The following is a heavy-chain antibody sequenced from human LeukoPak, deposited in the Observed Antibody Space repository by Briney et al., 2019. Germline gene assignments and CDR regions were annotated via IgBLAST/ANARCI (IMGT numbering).Heavy chain of an antibody. CDR1: VFTFSSYS. D-gene: IGHD3-22*01. Sequence: GGSLSRYCAHSVFTFSSYSMNWVRQAPGQGLEWVSSVNNSISAIYYNDSVKDRFTITRDNTKNSLYLQMNSLRAEDTAAYYCACSPNYYDSSGYYGYFDYWGQGTLVTVSS. CDR3: ACSPNYYDSSGYYGYFDY. CDR2: VNNSISAI. V-gene: IGHV3-21*01. J-gene: IGHJ4*02.